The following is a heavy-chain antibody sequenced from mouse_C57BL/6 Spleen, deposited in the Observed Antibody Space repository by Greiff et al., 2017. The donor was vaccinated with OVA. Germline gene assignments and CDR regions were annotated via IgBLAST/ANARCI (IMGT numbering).Heavy chain of an antibody. D-gene: IGHD1-1*01. CDR1: GFTFSDYG. CDR2: ISSGSSTI. J-gene: IGHJ4*01. Sequence: EVKLVESGGGLVKPGGSLKLSCAASGFTFSDYGMHWVRQAPEKGLEWVAYISSGSSTIYYADTVKGRFTISRDNAKNTLFLQMTCLRSEDTAMYYCARRYYGSLDYWGQGTSVTVSS. CDR3: ARRYYGSLDY. V-gene: IGHV5-17*01.